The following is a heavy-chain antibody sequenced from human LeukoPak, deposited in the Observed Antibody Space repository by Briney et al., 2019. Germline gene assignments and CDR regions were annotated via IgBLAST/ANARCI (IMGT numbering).Heavy chain of an antibody. V-gene: IGHV4-30-4*01. CDR2: IYYSGST. J-gene: IGHJ6*02. Sequence: XSETLSLTCTVSGGSISSGDYYWSWIRQPPGKGLEWIGYIYYSGSTYYNPSLRSRVTISVDTSKNQFSLKLSSVTAADTAVYYCARDRRLRFLEWEQYYYGMDVWGQGTTVTVSS. CDR1: GGSISSGDYY. CDR3: ARDRRLRFLEWEQYYYGMDV. D-gene: IGHD3-3*01.